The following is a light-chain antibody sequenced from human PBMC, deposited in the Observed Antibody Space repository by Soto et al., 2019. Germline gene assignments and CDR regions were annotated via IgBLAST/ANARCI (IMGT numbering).Light chain of an antibody. V-gene: IGKV3-15*01. J-gene: IGKJ4*01. CDR1: QSVSSK. Sequence: VMAQSPATLSVSPGETATLSFRASQSVSSKLAWYQQKPGQAPTLLIYDGSTRATGVPARFSGSGSGTEFTLTITSLQSEDFAVYCCQQYGNWPPVTFGGGTKVDIK. CDR2: DGS. CDR3: QQYGNWPPVT.